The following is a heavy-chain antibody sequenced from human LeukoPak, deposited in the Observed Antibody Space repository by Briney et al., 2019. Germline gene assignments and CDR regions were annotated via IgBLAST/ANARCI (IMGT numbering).Heavy chain of an antibody. V-gene: IGHV4-34*01. Sequence: PSETLSLTCAVYGGSFSGYYWSWIRQPPGKGLEWIGEINHSGSTNYNPSLKSRVSISVDTSKNQFSLKLSSVTAADTAVYYCARGSDYVWGSYRPSLHFDYWGQGTLVTASS. J-gene: IGHJ4*02. CDR3: ARGSDYVWGSYRPSLHFDY. D-gene: IGHD3-16*02. CDR2: INHSGST. CDR1: GGSFSGYY.